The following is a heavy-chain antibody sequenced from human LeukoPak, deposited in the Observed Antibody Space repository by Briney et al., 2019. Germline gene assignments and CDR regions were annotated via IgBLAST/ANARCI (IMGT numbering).Heavy chain of an antibody. CDR3: AELGITMIGGV. CDR2: ISSSGSTI. D-gene: IGHD3-10*02. J-gene: IGHJ6*04. Sequence: GGSLRLSCAASGFTFSSYKINWVRKAPGKGLEWVSYISSSGSTIYYADSVKGRFTISRDNAKNSLYLQMNSLRAEDTAVYYCAELGITMIGGVWGKGTTVTISS. V-gene: IGHV3-48*03. CDR1: GFTFSSYK.